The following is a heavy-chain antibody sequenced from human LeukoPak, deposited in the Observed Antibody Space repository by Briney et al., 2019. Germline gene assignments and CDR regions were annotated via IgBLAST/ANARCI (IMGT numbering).Heavy chain of an antibody. V-gene: IGHV1-18*01. Sequence: ASVKFSCKASGYTFTSYGISWVRQAPGQGLEWMGWISAYNGNTNYAQKLQGRVTMTTDTSTSTAYMELRSLRSDDTAVYYCARHAQTAIPGHDAFDIWGQGTMVTVSS. CDR1: GYTFTSYG. J-gene: IGHJ3*02. CDR3: ARHAQTAIPGHDAFDI. CDR2: ISAYNGNT. D-gene: IGHD2-21*02.